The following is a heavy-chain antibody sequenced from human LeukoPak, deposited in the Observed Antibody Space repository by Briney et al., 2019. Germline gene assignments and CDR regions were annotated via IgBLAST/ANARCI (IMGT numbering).Heavy chain of an antibody. CDR3: ATARDNYDISGFSALEY. Sequence: RGSLRLSCAASGFSFSSYGMHWVRQAPVKGLDWVAVIWYDGSNKNYADSVKGRFTISRDNSKNTLYLLMDSLRAEDTGVYYCATARDNYDISGFSALEYWGQGTLVTVSS. D-gene: IGHD3-22*01. J-gene: IGHJ4*02. CDR2: IWYDGSNK. CDR1: GFSFSSYG. V-gene: IGHV3-33*01.